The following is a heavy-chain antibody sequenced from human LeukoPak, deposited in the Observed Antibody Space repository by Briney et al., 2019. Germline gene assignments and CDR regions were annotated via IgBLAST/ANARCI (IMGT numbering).Heavy chain of an antibody. CDR2: IYPGDSDT. V-gene: IGHV5-51*01. CDR3: VRQRYSGSYLGFDP. Sequence: GASLKISCKGCGYSFTTYWIGWVRQMPGKGLEWMGIIYPGDSDTGYSPSFQGQVTTSVDKSISTAYLQWSSLKASDTAMYYCVRQRYSGSYLGFDPWGQGTLVTVSS. J-gene: IGHJ5*02. CDR1: GYSFTTYW. D-gene: IGHD1-26*01.